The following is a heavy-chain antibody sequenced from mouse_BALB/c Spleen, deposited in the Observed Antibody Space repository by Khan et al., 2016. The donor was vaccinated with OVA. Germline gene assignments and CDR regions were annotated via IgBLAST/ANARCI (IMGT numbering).Heavy chain of an antibody. CDR1: GFTFSTYG. V-gene: IGHV5-6*01. J-gene: IGHJ3*01. D-gene: IGHD1-1*01. CDR2: VSTGGHYT. CDR3: ARLAYFYDSDGFAY. Sequence: EVQGVESGGDVVKPGGSLKLSCAATGFTFSTYGMSWVSQTPDKRLVGVATVSTGGHYTYYPDTVKGRFTISRDNAKDTLYLHMRSMKSEDTAMVYCARLAYFYDSDGFAYWGQGTLVTVSA.